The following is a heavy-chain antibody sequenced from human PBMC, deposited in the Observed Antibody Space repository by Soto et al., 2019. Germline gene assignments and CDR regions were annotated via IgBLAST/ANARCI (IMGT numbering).Heavy chain of an antibody. D-gene: IGHD3-10*01. CDR1: GGTFSSYA. CDR3: ASPRDNYYYSGMDV. J-gene: IGHJ6*02. CDR2: FLPIFGAA. Sequence: QFQLVQSGAEVKKPGSSVKFSCKASGGTFSSYAISWVRQAPGQGLEWMGGFLPIFGAADSAQNFQCRVTIAADESTSTAYMELSSLRSEDTAVYYCASPRDNYYYSGMDVWGQGTTVTVSS. V-gene: IGHV1-69*12.